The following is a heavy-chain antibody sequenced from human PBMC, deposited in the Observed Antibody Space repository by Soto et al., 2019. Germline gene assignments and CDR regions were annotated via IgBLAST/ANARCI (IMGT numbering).Heavy chain of an antibody. CDR3: VSWVSAHFDY. CDR1: GFTFSRYA. V-gene: IGHV3-23*01. J-gene: IGHJ4*02. Sequence: PGGSLRLSCAASGFTFSRYAMSWVRQAPGKGLEWVSTFSGPGGGTYYADSVKGRFTISRDNSRNTLHLQMHDLRADDTALYYCVSWVSAHFDYWGQGTVVTVSS. CDR2: FSGPGGGT. D-gene: IGHD3-16*01.